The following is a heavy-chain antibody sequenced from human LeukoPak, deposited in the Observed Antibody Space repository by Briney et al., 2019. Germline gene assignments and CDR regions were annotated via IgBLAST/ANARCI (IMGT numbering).Heavy chain of an antibody. J-gene: IGHJ6*03. Sequence: GGSLRLSCAASGFTFSSYRMNWVRQAPGKGLEWVANIKQDGSEKYYVDSVKGRFTISRDNAKNSLYLQMNSLRAEDTAVYYCASSVVRGVIYYYYYYMDVWGKGTTVTISS. CDR2: IKQDGSEK. CDR1: GFTFSSYR. V-gene: IGHV3-7*01. D-gene: IGHD3-10*01. CDR3: ASSVVRGVIYYYYYYMDV.